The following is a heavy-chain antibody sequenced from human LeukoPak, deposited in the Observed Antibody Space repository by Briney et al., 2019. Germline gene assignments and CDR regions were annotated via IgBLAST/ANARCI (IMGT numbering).Heavy chain of an antibody. CDR1: GFTVSSTY. Sequence: GRSLRLSCAPSGFTVSSTYMSWVRQAPGKGLEWVSIISGGGDTFYAGSVKGRFTISRDTSKNTLYLQLNSLRAEDTAVYYCAGRGSGYYYGMNVWGQGTTVTVS. D-gene: IGHD3-10*01. V-gene: IGHV3-66*01. J-gene: IGHJ6*02. CDR2: ISGGGDT. CDR3: AGRGSGYYYGMNV.